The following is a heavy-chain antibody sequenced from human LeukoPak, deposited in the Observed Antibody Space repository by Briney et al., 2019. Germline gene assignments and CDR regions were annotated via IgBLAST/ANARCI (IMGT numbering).Heavy chain of an antibody. J-gene: IGHJ4*02. CDR3: TRYKNDHFDY. CDR2: IAYDGSRA. CDR1: GFTFRRYG. Sequence: GGSLRLSCAGSGFTFRRYGMHWFRQTPGKRLEWVAVIAYDGSRAFYADSVKGRFTISRDNSKHTLSVQMDDLRAEYTAVYYCTRYKNDHFDYWGQGTLVTVSS. D-gene: IGHD1-14*01. V-gene: IGHV3-33*08.